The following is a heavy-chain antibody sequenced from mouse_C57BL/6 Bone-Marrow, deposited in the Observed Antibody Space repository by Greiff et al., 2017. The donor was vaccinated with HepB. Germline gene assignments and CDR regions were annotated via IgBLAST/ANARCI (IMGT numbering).Heavy chain of an antibody. CDR1: GYTFTSYW. V-gene: IGHV1-50*01. CDR3: ARGGYYYSY. Sequence: QVQLQQPGAELVKPGASVKLSCKASGYTFTSYWMQWVKQRPGQGLEWIGEIDPSDSYTNYNQKFKGKATLTVDTSSSTAYMQLSSLTSEDSAVYYCARGGYYYSYWGQGTLVTVAA. D-gene: IGHD2-4*01. CDR2: IDPSDSYT. J-gene: IGHJ3*01.